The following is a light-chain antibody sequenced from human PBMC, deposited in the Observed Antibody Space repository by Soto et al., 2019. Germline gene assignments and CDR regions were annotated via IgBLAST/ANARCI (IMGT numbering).Light chain of an antibody. Sequence: QSALTQPASVSGSPGQSITISCTGTSGDVGGYYYVSWYQQLPGKAPKVLIYEVSERPSGVSNRFSGSKSGNTASLTISGLQAEDEAEYYCCSYAGSRTHVLFGGGTKVTVL. CDR3: CSYAGSRTHVL. CDR2: EVS. J-gene: IGLJ2*01. CDR1: SGDVGGYYY. V-gene: IGLV2-23*02.